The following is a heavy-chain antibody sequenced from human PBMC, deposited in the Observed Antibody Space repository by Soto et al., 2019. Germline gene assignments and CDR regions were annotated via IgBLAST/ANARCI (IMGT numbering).Heavy chain of an antibody. CDR1: GFTFDDYA. V-gene: IGHV3-9*01. CDR3: AKDRSSSGWPTFDY. D-gene: IGHD6-19*01. Sequence: GGSLRLSCAASGFTFDDYAMHWVRQAPGKGLEWVSGISWNSGSIGYADSVKGRFTISRDNAKNSLYLQMNSLRAEDTALYYCAKDRSSSGWPTFDYWGQGTLVTVSS. J-gene: IGHJ4*02. CDR2: ISWNSGSI.